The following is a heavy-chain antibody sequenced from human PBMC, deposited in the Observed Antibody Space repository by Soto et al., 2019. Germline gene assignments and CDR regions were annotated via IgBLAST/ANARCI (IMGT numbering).Heavy chain of an antibody. CDR3: AREGSGSYYPGWFDP. Sequence: GGSLRLSCAASGFTFSSYSMNWVRQAPGKGLEWVSSISSSSSYIYYADSVKGRFTISRDNAKNSLYLQMNSLRAEDTAVYYCAREGSGSYYPGWFDPWGQGTLVTVSS. D-gene: IGHD3-10*01. CDR1: GFTFSSYS. J-gene: IGHJ5*02. V-gene: IGHV3-21*01. CDR2: ISSSSSYI.